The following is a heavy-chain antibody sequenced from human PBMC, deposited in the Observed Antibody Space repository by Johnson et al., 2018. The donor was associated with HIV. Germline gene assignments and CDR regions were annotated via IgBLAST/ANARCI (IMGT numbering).Heavy chain of an antibody. CDR3: ARDRHGSGRPNAFDL. CDR1: GFTFSSYP. J-gene: IGHJ3*01. CDR2: ITSTGITV. Sequence: VQLVESGGGVVQPGRSLRLSCAASGFTFSSYPMHWVRQAPGKGLQWVSYITSTGITVYYAASVKGRFTISRDNDKNTLYLQMNSPSPEDTGVYHCARDRHGSGRPNAFDLWGRGTKVTV. V-gene: IGHV3-48*01. D-gene: IGHD3-10*01.